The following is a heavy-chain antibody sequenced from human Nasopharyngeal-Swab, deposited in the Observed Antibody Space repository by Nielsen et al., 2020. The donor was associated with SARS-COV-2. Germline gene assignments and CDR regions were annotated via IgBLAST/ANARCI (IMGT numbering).Heavy chain of an antibody. CDR2: ISPKGGST. V-gene: IGHV1-46*01. D-gene: IGHD4-17*01. Sequence: WVGQAPGQGLEWMGIISPKGGSTNYAQKFLGRITMTRDTPTTTVYMELSSLRSEDTAVYYCARDIGDYRSFAYWGQGTLVTVSS. CDR3: ARDIGDYRSFAY. J-gene: IGHJ4*02.